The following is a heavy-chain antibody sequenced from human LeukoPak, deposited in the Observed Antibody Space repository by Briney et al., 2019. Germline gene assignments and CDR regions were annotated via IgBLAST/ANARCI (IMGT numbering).Heavy chain of an antibody. CDR1: GFTFSSYA. D-gene: IGHD6-13*01. Sequence: GGSLRLSCAASGFTFSSYAMSWVRQAPGKGLEWVSAISGSGGSTYYADSVKGRFTISRDNSKNTLYLQMNSLRAEDTAVYYCAKGQDSSSWYGGYYYYGMDVWGQGTTVTVSS. CDR2: ISGSGGST. CDR3: AKGQDSSSWYGGYYYYGMDV. J-gene: IGHJ6*02. V-gene: IGHV3-23*01.